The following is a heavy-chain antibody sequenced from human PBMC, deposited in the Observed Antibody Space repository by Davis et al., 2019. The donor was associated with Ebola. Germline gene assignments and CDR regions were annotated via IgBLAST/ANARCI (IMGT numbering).Heavy chain of an antibody. Sequence: GESLKISCAASGFTFSDYYMSWIRQAPGKGLEWVSYISSSGSTIYYADSVKGRFTISRDNAKNSLYLQMNRLRAEDTAVYYCARDPATVVTPDYFDYWGQGTLVTVSS. V-gene: IGHV3-11*01. CDR3: ARDPATVVTPDYFDY. CDR2: ISSSGSTI. D-gene: IGHD4-23*01. CDR1: GFTFSDYY. J-gene: IGHJ4*02.